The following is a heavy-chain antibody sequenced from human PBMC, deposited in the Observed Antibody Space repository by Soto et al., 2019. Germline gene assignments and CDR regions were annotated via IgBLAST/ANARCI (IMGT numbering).Heavy chain of an antibody. V-gene: IGHV4-59*08. Sequence: QVQLQESGPGLVKPSETLSLTCTVSGGSITNYYCRWFRQPPGKGLEWIGYIQYNGYSAYNLSLKRRVTMSMDTSKTPFSLMLESVTATDTAVYYCARHGFGSLHGLVDVWGQGTTVIVSS. D-gene: IGHD3-10*01. J-gene: IGHJ6*02. CDR3: ARHGFGSLHGLVDV. CDR2: IQYNGYS. CDR1: GGSITNYY.